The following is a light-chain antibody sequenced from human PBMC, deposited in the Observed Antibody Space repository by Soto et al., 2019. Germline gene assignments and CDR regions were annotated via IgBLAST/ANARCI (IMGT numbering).Light chain of an antibody. V-gene: IGLV2-8*01. CDR1: SSDVGGYNY. CDR2: EVS. Sequence: QSVLTQPPSASGSPGQSVTISCTGTSSDVGGYNYVSWYQQHPGKAPKLMIYEVSKRPSGVPDRFSGSKSGNTASLTVSGLQDEDESDYCCSSYAGSKTLFGGGTKLTVL. CDR3: SSYAGSKTL. J-gene: IGLJ2*01.